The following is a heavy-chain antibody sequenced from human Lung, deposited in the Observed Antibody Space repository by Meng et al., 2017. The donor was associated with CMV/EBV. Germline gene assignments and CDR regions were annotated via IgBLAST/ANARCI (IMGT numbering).Heavy chain of an antibody. CDR3: TRRPLGSTRPFDY. CDR1: GFNFYGFY. CDR2: INPKNGDP. V-gene: IGHV1-2*06. Sequence: SVXVSXXTSGFNFYGFYIHWVRRAPGQGLEWMGRINPKNGDPKYAQRFEGRVSMTTDTSITTVYMELRSLRSDDTAFYYCTRRPLGSTRPFDYWGQGTLVTVSS. J-gene: IGHJ4*02. D-gene: IGHD1-26*01.